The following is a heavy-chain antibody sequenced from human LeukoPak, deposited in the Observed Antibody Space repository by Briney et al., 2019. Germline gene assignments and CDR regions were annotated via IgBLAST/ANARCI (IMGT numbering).Heavy chain of an antibody. Sequence: PGRSLRLSCAASGFTFSSYGMHWVRQAPGKGLEWVAVIWYDGSNKYYADSVKGRFTISRDNSKNTLYLQMNSLRAEDTAVYYCARDGIDILTGYYKSGYLDYWGQGTLVTVSS. CDR3: ARDGIDILTGYYKSGYLDY. D-gene: IGHD3-9*01. J-gene: IGHJ4*02. CDR1: GFTFSSYG. V-gene: IGHV3-33*01. CDR2: IWYDGSNK.